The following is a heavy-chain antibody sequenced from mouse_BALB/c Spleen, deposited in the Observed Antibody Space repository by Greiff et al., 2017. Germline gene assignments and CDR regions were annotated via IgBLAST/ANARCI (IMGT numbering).Heavy chain of an antibody. Sequence: VKLKQSAAELARPGASVKMSCKASGYTFTSYTMHWVKQRPGQGLEWIGYINPSSGYTEYNQKFKDKTTLTADKSSSTAYMQLSSLTSEDSAVYYCARRYGDAMDYWGQGTSVTVSS. CDR1: GYTFTSYT. V-gene: IGHV1-4*02. D-gene: IGHD1-1*01. CDR3: ARRYGDAMDY. CDR2: INPSSGYT. J-gene: IGHJ4*01.